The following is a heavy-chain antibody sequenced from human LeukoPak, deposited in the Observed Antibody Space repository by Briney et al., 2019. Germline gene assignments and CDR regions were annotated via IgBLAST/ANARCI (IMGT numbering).Heavy chain of an antibody. Sequence: SETLSLTCAVYGGTFSGYYWSWIRQPPGKGLEWIGEINHSGSTNYNPSLKRRVTTSVDTSKTQFSLKLSSVTAADTAVYYCAREGYSSSPSTGNNFDYWGQGTLVTVSS. CDR1: GGTFSGYY. D-gene: IGHD6-6*01. CDR2: INHSGST. CDR3: AREGYSSSPSTGNNFDY. V-gene: IGHV4-34*01. J-gene: IGHJ4*02.